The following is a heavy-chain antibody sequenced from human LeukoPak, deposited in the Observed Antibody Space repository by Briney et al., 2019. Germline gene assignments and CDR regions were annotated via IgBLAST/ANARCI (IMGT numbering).Heavy chain of an antibody. CDR2: ISAYNGNT. V-gene: IGHV1-18*01. J-gene: IGHJ4*02. CDR3: ARQSSPHVDTAMVWVTY. Sequence: ASVKVSCKASGYTFTSYDINWVRQATGQGLEWMGWISAYNGNTNYAQKLQGRVTMTTDTSTSTAYMELRSLRSDDTAVYYCARQSSPHVDTAMVWVTYWGQGTLVTVSS. D-gene: IGHD5-18*01. CDR1: GYTFTSYD.